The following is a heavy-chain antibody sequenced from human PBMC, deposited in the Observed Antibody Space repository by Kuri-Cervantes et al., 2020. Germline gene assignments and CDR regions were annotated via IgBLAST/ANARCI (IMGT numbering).Heavy chain of an antibody. V-gene: IGHV4-39*07. CDR2: IYYSGST. CDR1: EASISSSSYY. CDR3: ARGFKGYGDYEEYFEY. J-gene: IGHJ4*02. D-gene: IGHD4-17*01. Sequence: GSLRLSCTASEASISSSSYYWGWTRQPPGKGLWWIGSIYYSGSTYYNPSLKSRVTISVDRSKNQLSLKLRSLTAADTAVYYCARGFKGYGDYEEYFEYWGQRTVVTVSS.